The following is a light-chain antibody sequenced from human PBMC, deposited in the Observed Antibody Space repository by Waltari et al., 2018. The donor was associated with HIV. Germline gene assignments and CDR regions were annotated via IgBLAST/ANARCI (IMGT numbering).Light chain of an antibody. CDR3: QAWDGSNGV. CDR2: KDR. V-gene: IGLV3-1*01. J-gene: IGLJ3*02. CDR1: KLADKY. Sequence: SYQLTQPPSVSVSPGQTASITCSGDKLADKYVCWYQQKPGQSPGLVLYKDRERPSGIPQRFSGSNSGNTATLTISGTQATDEADYFCQAWDGSNGVFGGGTKLTVL.